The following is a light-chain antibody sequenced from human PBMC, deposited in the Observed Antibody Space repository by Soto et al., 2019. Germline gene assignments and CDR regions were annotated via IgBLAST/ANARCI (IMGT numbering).Light chain of an antibody. V-gene: IGKV3-20*01. Sequence: EIVLTQSPGTLALSLGDGATLSCRASQTVNRNYLAWYHQKPGQPPRLLIYGVSNRATGVPDRFSGGGSGTEFTLTIVSLEPDDFGTYYCQQYIDSPRTFGQGTRVEF. CDR3: QQYIDSPRT. CDR1: QTVNRNY. J-gene: IGKJ1*01. CDR2: GVS.